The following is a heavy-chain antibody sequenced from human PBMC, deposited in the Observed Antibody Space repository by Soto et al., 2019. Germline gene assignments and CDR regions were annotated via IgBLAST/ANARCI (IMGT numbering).Heavy chain of an antibody. CDR1: GFTFSSYG. V-gene: IGHV3-30*18. Sequence: GGSLRLSCAASGFTFSSYGMHWVRQAPGKGLEWVAVISYDGSNKYYADSVKGRFTISRDNSKNTLYLQMNSLRAEDTAVYYCAKDTVTKDYFDYWGQGTLVTVSS. J-gene: IGHJ4*02. D-gene: IGHD4-17*01. CDR2: ISYDGSNK. CDR3: AKDTVTKDYFDY.